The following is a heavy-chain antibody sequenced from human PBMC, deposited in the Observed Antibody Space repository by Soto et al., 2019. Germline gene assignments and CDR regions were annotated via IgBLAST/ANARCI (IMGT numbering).Heavy chain of an antibody. J-gene: IGHJ4*02. Sequence: SETLSLTCTVSGGSISSGDYYWSWIRQSPEKGLEWIASISYSGSTYYNPTLKSRLIISVDTSKNQFSLKLSSVTAADTAVYYCARHGSPADFDYWGQGTLVTVSS. D-gene: IGHD5-12*01. CDR2: ISYSGST. V-gene: IGHV4-39*01. CDR3: ARHGSPADFDY. CDR1: GGSISSGDYY.